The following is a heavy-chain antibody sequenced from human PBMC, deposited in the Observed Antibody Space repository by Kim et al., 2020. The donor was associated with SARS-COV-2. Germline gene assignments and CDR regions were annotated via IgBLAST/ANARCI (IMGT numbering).Heavy chain of an antibody. CDR1: GFTFSSYA. CDR2: ISGSGDAT. V-gene: IGHV3-23*01. CDR3: ANKRGLHAFDV. J-gene: IGHJ3*01. Sequence: GGSLRLSCAASGFTFSSYAMTWVRQVPGKGLEWVSAISGSGDATYYADAVKGLFTISRDNSKNMLYLQRNSLRADDTAIYYSANKRGLHAFDVWGQGTMVPGPS. D-gene: IGHD3-16*01.